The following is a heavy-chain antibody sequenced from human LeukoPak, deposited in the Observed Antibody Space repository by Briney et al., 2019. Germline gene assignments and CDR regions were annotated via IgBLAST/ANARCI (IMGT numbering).Heavy chain of an antibody. Sequence: PGGSLRLSCAASGFTFSSYAMSWVRQAPGKGVEWVSAISGSGGSTYYADSVKGRFTIYRDNAKNTLYLKMNSLRAEDTAVYYCAKGSYCSGGSCYSEFDYWGQGTLVTVSS. CDR2: ISGSGGST. D-gene: IGHD2-15*01. V-gene: IGHV3-23*01. CDR3: AKGSYCSGGSCYSEFDY. CDR1: GFTFSSYA. J-gene: IGHJ4*02.